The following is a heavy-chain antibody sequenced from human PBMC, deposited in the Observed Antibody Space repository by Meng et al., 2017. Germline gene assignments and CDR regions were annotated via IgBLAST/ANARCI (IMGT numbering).Heavy chain of an antibody. Sequence: QVQLGQQGVEVKKLRAALKASCKPSGYNSPDYNKHWVRQATGQGREWMGWMNPNRGNTGYAQKFQGRVTMTRNTSISTDYMELRSLRSEDTAVYYCARGRNFYGEEGDFDYWGQGTLVTVSS. CDR3: ARGRNFYGEEGDFDY. J-gene: IGHJ4*02. V-gene: IGHV1-8*02. CDR2: MNPNRGNT. CDR1: GYNSPDYN. D-gene: IGHD4-17*01.